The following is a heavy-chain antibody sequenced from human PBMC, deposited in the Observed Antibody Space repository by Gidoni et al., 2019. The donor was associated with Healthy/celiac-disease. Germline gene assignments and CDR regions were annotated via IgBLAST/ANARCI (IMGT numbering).Heavy chain of an antibody. CDR3: ARRPDGYYDY. Sequence: QLQLQESGQGLVKPSETLSITCTVSRGSISSSSYYWGCLRQPPGKGLELIGSIYYSGTTFYNPSLKSRVTISVDTSKNQFSLKLSSVTAADTAVYYCARRPDGYYDYWGQGTLVTVSS. V-gene: IGHV4-39*01. J-gene: IGHJ4*02. CDR1: RGSISSSSYY. CDR2: IYYSGTT. D-gene: IGHD3-22*01.